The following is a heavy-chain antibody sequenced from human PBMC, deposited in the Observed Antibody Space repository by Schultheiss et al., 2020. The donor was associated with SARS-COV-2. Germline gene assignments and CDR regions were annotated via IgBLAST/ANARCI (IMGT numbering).Heavy chain of an antibody. J-gene: IGHJ6*03. CDR3: ASTVVPAAPGYYYYMDV. CDR1: GGTFSSYA. D-gene: IGHD2-2*01. V-gene: IGHV1-69*06. Sequence: SVKVSCKASGGTFSSYAISWVRQAPGQGLEWMGGIIPIFGTANYAQKFQGRVTITADKSTSTAYMELSSLRSEDTAVYYCASTVVPAAPGYYYYMDVWGKGTTVTVSS. CDR2: IIPIFGTA.